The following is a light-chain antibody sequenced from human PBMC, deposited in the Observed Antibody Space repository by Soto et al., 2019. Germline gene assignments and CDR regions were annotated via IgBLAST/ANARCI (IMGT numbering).Light chain of an antibody. J-gene: IGKJ2*01. CDR1: QAVSTNY. Sequence: IVLTQSPSTLSLSPGERATLSCRASQAVSTNYLAWYQQKPGQAPRLLIFGASSRATGIPDRFSGSDSGTKFTLNISKLEHEDFAVFFCHQYGHSPYTFGPGTKLEIK. V-gene: IGKV3-20*01. CDR2: GAS. CDR3: HQYGHSPYT.